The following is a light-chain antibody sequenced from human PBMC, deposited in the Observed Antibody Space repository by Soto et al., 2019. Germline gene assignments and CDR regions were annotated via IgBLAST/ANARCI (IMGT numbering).Light chain of an antibody. CDR2: KAS. CDR3: QHYKSYSEA. J-gene: IGKJ1*01. V-gene: IGKV1-5*03. Sequence: DIQMTQSPSTLSGSVGDRATITCRASQTISSWLAWYQQKPGKAPKLLIYKASTLKSGVPSRFSGSGSGTEFTLTISSLQPDDFATYYCQHYKSYSEAFGQGTKVDIK. CDR1: QTISSW.